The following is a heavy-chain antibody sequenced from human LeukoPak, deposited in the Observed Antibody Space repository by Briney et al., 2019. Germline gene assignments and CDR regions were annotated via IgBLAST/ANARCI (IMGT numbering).Heavy chain of an antibody. D-gene: IGHD6-19*01. J-gene: IGHJ6*03. CDR3: ARDQWLVRERYMDV. CDR2: ISSSSSYI. Sequence: GGSLRLSCAASGFTFSSYSMNWVRQAPGKGLEWVSSISSSSSYIYYADSVKGRFTISRDNAKNSLYLQMNSLRAEDTAVYYCARDQWLVRERYMDVWGKGTTVTVSS. V-gene: IGHV3-21*06. CDR1: GFTFSSYS.